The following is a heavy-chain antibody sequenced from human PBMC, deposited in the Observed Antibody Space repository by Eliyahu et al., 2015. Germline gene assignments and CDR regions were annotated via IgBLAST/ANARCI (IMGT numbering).Heavy chain of an antibody. CDR2: IYYDDDK. CDR1: GFSVSTSGVG. J-gene: IGHJ4*02. V-gene: IGHV2-5*02. CDR3: AHSRAVNAHSRPWRAELDY. Sequence: QITLKESGPTLVKPTQTLTLTCTCSGFSVSTSGVGVGWVRQPPGKALEWLALIYYDDDKRYNPSLENRLTITKDTSRNQVVLTLTNVEPLDTATYFCAHSRAVNAHSRPWRAELDYWLQGTLVTVXS. D-gene: IGHD6-6*01.